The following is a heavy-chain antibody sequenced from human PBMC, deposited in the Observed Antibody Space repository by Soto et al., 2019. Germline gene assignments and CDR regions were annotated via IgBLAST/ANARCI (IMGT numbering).Heavy chain of an antibody. J-gene: IGHJ4*02. D-gene: IGHD7-27*01. CDR2: IYDGGRT. CDR1: GGSISTVDYW. CDR3: ARGPSGDNVDS. Sequence: VQLQESGPGLVKPSQTLSLTCTVSGGSISTVDYWWSWIRQSPDMGLEWIGHIYDGGRTYNNPSLESRVPISVDTSKSHPSLTLSSVSAADTAVYSCARGPSGDNVDSWGPGTLVTVSS. V-gene: IGHV4-30-4*01.